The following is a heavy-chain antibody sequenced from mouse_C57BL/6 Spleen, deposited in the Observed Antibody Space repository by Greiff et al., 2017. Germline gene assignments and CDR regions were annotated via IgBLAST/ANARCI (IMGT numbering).Heavy chain of an antibody. Sequence: QVQLQQPGAELVKPGASVKMSCKASGYTFTSYWISWVKQRPGQGLEWIGDIYPGSGSTNYNEKFKSKATVTVDKASSTADMQLSSLTSEDSAVYYCGNCYGSTWCAYWGQGTLVTVSA. J-gene: IGHJ3*01. CDR3: GNCYGSTWCAY. CDR2: IYPGSGST. V-gene: IGHV1-55*01. CDR1: GYTFTSYW. D-gene: IGHD1-1*01.